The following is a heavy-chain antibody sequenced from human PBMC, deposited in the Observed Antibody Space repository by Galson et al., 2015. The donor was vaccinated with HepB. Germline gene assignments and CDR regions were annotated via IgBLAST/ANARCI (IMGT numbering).Heavy chain of an antibody. CDR3: ARDRVVAGGGDWFDP. CDR1: GFTFSSYW. D-gene: IGHD6-13*01. CDR2: IKQDGSEK. J-gene: IGHJ5*02. Sequence: SLRLSCAASGFTFSSYWMSWVRQAPGKGLEWVANIKQDGSEKYYVDSVKGRFTISRDNAKNSLYLQMSSLRAEDTALYYCARDRVVAGGGDWFDPWGQGTLVTVSS. V-gene: IGHV3-7*01.